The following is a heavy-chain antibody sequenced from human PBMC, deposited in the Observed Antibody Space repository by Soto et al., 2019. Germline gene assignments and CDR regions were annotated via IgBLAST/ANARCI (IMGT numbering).Heavy chain of an antibody. D-gene: IGHD5-18*01. Sequence: QVQLVESGGGLVKPGGSLRLSCAASGFTISDYYMSWIRQAPGKGVEWVSYISSSGSTIFSADSVKGQVTISRDKDKNELQQRKKTQQAEDTAVYYCARGAAIAYGMDVWGQGTTVTVSS. CDR2: ISSSGSTI. CDR3: ARGAAIAYGMDV. J-gene: IGHJ6*02. V-gene: IGHV3-11*01. CDR1: GFTISDYY.